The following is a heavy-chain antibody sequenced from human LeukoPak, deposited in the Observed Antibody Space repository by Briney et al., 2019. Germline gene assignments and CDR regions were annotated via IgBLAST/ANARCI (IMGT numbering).Heavy chain of an antibody. CDR2: IRYDGSNK. V-gene: IGHV3-30*02. Sequence: GGSLRLSCAASGFTFSSYGMHWVRQAPGKGLEWVAFIRYDGSNKYYADSVKGRFTISRDNSKNTLYLQMNSLRAEDTAVYYCAKDTKIRYAKQWLLTGPSSYYYYYYTDVWGKGTTVTVSS. CDR1: GFTFSSYG. J-gene: IGHJ6*03. CDR3: AKDTKIRYAKQWLLTGPSSYYYYYYTDV. D-gene: IGHD6-19*01.